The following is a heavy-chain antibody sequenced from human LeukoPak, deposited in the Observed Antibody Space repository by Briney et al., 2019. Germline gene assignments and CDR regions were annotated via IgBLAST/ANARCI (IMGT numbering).Heavy chain of an antibody. CDR1: GGSISSYY. V-gene: IGHV4-59*01. CDR3: ARDTGIAAAASGYYYYGMDV. CDR2: IYYSGST. J-gene: IGHJ6*02. Sequence: SETLSLTCTVSGGSISSYYWSWIRQPPGKGLEWIGYIYYSGSTNYNPSLESRVTMPLDTSKNQFSLKLKSVTAADTAVYYCARDTGIAAAASGYYYYGMDVWGQGTTVTVSS. D-gene: IGHD6-13*01.